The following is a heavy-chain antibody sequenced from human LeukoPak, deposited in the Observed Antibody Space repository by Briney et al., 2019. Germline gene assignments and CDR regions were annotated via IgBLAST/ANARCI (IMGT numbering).Heavy chain of an antibody. Sequence: PGGSLRLSCAASGFTFSYDAIHWVRQAGGKGVEFVSGISSNGGSTYYADSLKGRFTVSRDNSNNTLYLQMSSLRAEDTAIYYCAKGPTYDSLPYYFDYWGQGTLVTVSS. V-gene: IGHV3-64D*09. CDR3: AKGPTYDSLPYYFDY. D-gene: IGHD3-22*01. CDR1: GFTFSYDA. J-gene: IGHJ4*02. CDR2: ISSNGGST.